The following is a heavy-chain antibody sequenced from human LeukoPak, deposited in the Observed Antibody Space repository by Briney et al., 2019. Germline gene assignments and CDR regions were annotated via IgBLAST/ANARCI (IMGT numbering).Heavy chain of an antibody. D-gene: IGHD2-21*02. Sequence: SETLSLTCTVSGGSISSSSYYWGWIRQPPGKGLEWIGSIYYSGSTYYNPSLKSRVTISVDTSKNQFSLKLSSVTAADTAVYYCARESCGGDCPPFNWGQGTLVTVSS. J-gene: IGHJ4*02. V-gene: IGHV4-39*07. CDR3: ARESCGGDCPPFN. CDR1: GGSISSSSYY. CDR2: IYYSGST.